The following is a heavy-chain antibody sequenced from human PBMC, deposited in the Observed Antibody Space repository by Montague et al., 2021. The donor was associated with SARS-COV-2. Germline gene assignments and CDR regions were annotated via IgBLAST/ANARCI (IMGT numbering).Heavy chain of an antibody. CDR3: ARLNFRITIFGVVRSRVIDD. CDR1: GGSISSSSYY. D-gene: IGHD3-3*01. J-gene: IGHJ4*02. CDR2: IYYSGST. Sequence: SETLSLTCTVSGGSISSSSYYWGWIRQPPGKGLEWIGSIYYSGSTYYNPSLKSRVTISVDTSKNQFSLKLSSVTAADTAVYYCARLNFRITIFGVVRSRVIDDWGQGTLVTVSS. V-gene: IGHV4-39*01.